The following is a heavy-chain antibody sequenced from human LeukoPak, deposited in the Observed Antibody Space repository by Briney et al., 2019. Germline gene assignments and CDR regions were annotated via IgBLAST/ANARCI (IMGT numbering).Heavy chain of an antibody. D-gene: IGHD6-13*01. Sequence: SETLSLTCTVSGTSISTYYWNWIRQPPGKGLEWIGYIYYGGSTNYSPSLKGRVTISVDTSKNQFSLKLSSVTAADTAVYYCARGVYIAAAQYGYWGQGTLVTVSS. J-gene: IGHJ4*02. CDR2: IYYGGST. CDR1: GTSISTYY. CDR3: ARGVYIAAAQYGY. V-gene: IGHV4-59*01.